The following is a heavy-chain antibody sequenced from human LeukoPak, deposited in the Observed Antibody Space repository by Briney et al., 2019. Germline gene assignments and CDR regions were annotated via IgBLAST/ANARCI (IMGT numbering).Heavy chain of an antibody. CDR3: ARVIVVVPAATPNWFDP. CDR1: GGSISSGDYY. CDR2: IYYSGST. D-gene: IGHD2-2*01. Sequence: PSQTLSHTCTVSGGSISSGDYYWSWIRQPPGKGLEWIGYIYYSGSTYYNPSLKSRVTISVDTSKNQFSLKLSSVTAADTAVYYCARVIVVVPAATPNWFDPWGQGTLVTVSS. V-gene: IGHV4-30-4*01. J-gene: IGHJ5*02.